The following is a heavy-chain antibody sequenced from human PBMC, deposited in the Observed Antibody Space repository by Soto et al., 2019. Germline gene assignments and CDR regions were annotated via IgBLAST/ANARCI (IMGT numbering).Heavy chain of an antibody. CDR2: ISAYNGNT. J-gene: IGHJ4*02. CDR1: GYTCTSYG. V-gene: IGHV1-18*01. D-gene: IGHD4-17*01. CDR3: ARVTTVETGNY. Sequence: QVQRVQSGAEVKKPGASVKVSCKASGYTCTSYGINWVRQAPGQGLEWMGWISAYNGNTNYAQKLQGRVTMTTDPSTSTAYMELRSLISDDPAEYYCARVTTVETGNYWGQGTLVTVSS.